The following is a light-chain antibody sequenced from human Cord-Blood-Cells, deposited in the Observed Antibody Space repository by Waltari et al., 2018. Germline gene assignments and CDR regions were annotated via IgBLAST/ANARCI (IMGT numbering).Light chain of an antibody. CDR2: DAS. J-gene: IGKJ4*01. V-gene: IGKV3-11*01. CDR1: QSVSSY. CDR3: QQRSNWPLLT. Sequence: EIVLTQSPATLSLSPGERATLSCRASQSVSSYLAWYQQKPGQAPRLLIYDASNRSTSIPARFSGSGSGTDFTLTISSLEPEEFAVYYCQQRSNWPLLTFGGGTKVEIK.